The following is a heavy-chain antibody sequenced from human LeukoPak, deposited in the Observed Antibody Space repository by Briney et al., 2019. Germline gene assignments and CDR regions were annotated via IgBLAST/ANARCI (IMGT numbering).Heavy chain of an antibody. CDR1: GFTFSSYW. J-gene: IGHJ6*03. Sequence: GGSLRLSCAASGFTFSSYWMIWVRQAPGKGLEWVANIKQDGSEKYYVHSVKGRFTISRDNAKNSLYLQMNSLSAEDTAVYYCARIIVVVPAARTEYYYYYYMDVWGKGTTVTVSS. CDR3: ARIIVVVPAARTEYYYYYYMDV. CDR2: IKQDGSEK. V-gene: IGHV3-7*01. D-gene: IGHD2-2*01.